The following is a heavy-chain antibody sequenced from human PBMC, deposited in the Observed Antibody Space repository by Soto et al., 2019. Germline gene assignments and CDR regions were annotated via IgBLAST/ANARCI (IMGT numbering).Heavy chain of an antibody. Sequence: QLQLQESGPGLVKPSETLSLTCTVSGGSISSSSYYWGWIRQPPGKGLEWIGSIYYSGSTYYNPSLKSRVTISVDTSKNQFSLKLSSVTAADTAVYYCARHDGSSRDGNNLVGGKFDPWGQGTLVTVSS. D-gene: IGHD2-2*01. J-gene: IGHJ5*02. CDR3: ARHDGSSRDGNNLVGGKFDP. V-gene: IGHV4-39*01. CDR2: IYYSGST. CDR1: GGSISSSSYY.